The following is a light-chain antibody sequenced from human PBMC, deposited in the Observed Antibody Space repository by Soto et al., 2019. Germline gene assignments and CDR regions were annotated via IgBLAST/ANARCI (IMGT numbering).Light chain of an antibody. J-gene: IGKJ4*01. CDR1: QDISPY. CDR3: QTLDSGPRS. V-gene: IGKV1-27*01. CDR2: SAS. Sequence: LYISVVDGVINKYRASQDISPYVAWYQQKSGRVPELLIYSASTLQSGVPSRFSGSGSGANFSRTAASLQPQDAATDFCQTLDSGPRSFGGGSQVDIK.